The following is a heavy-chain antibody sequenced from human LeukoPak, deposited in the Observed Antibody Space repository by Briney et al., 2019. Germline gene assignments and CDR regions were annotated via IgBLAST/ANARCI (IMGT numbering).Heavy chain of an antibody. D-gene: IGHD3-22*01. CDR3: ARDPHANNMYYYDSSGSWFDP. J-gene: IGHJ5*02. Sequence: ASVKVSCKASGYTFTGYYMHWVRQAPGQGLEWMGWINPNSGGTNYAQKFQGWVTMTRDTSISTAYMELSSLRSEDTAVYYCARDPHANNMYYYDSSGSWFDPWGQETLVTVSS. CDR2: INPNSGGT. CDR1: GYTFTGYY. V-gene: IGHV1-2*04.